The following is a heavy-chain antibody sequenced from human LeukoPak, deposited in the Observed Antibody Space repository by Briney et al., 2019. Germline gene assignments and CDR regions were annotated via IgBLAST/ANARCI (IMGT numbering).Heavy chain of an antibody. CDR3: AGDYSIAVAADAAIDAFDI. J-gene: IGHJ3*02. D-gene: IGHD6-19*01. V-gene: IGHV1-69*06. Sequence: EASVKVSCKASGGTFSIYAISWVRQAPGQGREWMGGIIPIFGTANYAQKFQGRVTITADKSTSTAYMELSSLRSEDTAVYYCAGDYSIAVAADAAIDAFDIWGQGTMVTVSS. CDR2: IIPIFGTA. CDR1: GGTFSIYA.